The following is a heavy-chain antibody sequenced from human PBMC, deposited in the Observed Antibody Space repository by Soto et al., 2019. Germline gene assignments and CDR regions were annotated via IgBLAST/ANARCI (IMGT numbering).Heavy chain of an antibody. J-gene: IGHJ4*02. Sequence: NPXETLSLTCAVSVEAVTGGDFWGWIRHSPGKGLEWIGSIYYGGTTYYNPSLRSRLAISIDTSKNQFSLRLSSVTAADTALYYCARGWYYFDFWGQGTLVTVS. V-gene: IGHV4-38-2*01. D-gene: IGHD2-15*01. CDR1: VEAVTGGDF. CDR3: ARGWYYFDF. CDR2: IYYGGTT.